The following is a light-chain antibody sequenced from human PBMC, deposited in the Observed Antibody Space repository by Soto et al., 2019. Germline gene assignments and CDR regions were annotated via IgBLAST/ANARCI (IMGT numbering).Light chain of an antibody. V-gene: IGLV1-40*01. J-gene: IGLJ1*01. CDR3: QSYDSSLSGYV. CDR1: RSNIGAGYD. CDR2: GNR. Sequence: QSVLTQPPSVSGAPGPRVTISCTGRRSNIGAGYDVHGYQPFPGPAHNLLSYGNRNRPSGVPDRFAGYKSGTSASLAITGLQAEDEAEYCCQSYDSSLSGYVFGTGPKVTV.